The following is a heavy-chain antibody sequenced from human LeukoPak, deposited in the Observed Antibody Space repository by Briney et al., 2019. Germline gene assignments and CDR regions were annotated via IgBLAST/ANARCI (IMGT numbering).Heavy chain of an antibody. CDR1: SGSISHDY. CDR2: FYHSGST. CDR3: AREGGFYRPLDY. Sequence: SETLSLTCTVSSGSISHDYWSWVRQPPGKRLEWIGYFYHSGSTDYNPSLRGRVTISRDKSKNQFSLNLTSVTAADTAVYYCAREGGFYRPLDYSGQGTLVTVSS. D-gene: IGHD3-3*01. J-gene: IGHJ4*02. V-gene: IGHV4-59*12.